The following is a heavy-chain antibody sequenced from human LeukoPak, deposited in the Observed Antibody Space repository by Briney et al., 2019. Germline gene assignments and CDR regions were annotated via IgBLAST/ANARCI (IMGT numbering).Heavy chain of an antibody. Sequence: SETPSLTCGVSGGSISSTNWWTWVRQPPGGGLEWIGEVHLNERTHYSPSLESRVTMSVDMSENHISLKLTSVTAADTAVYYCAREGGFYRPLDYSGPGTLVIVSS. D-gene: IGHD2/OR15-2a*01. CDR2: VHLNERT. CDR1: GGSISSTNW. CDR3: AREGGFYRPLDY. J-gene: IGHJ4*02. V-gene: IGHV4-4*02.